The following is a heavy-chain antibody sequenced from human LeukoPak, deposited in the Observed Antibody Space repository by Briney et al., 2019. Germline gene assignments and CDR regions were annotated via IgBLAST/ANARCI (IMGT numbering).Heavy chain of an antibody. V-gene: IGHV3-23*01. CDR1: GFTFSSYA. J-gene: IGHJ4*02. CDR2: ISGSGGST. CDR3: SKGSRRDLDFCSGYYRPEYFDY. D-gene: IGHD3-3*01. Sequence: GGSLRLSCAASGFTFSSYAMNWVRRAPGQGLEWVSAISGSGGSTYYADSVKGRFTISGDNSKNTLYLQLNSLRAEDTAVYYCSKGSRRDLDFCSGYYRPEYFDYWGQGTLVSVSS.